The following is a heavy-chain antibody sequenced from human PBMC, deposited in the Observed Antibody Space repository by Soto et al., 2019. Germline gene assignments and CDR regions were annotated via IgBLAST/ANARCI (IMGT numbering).Heavy chain of an antibody. CDR1: GYSITIHG. J-gene: IGHJ4*02. D-gene: IGHD1-1*01. CDR2: IWSHGTDQ. CDR3: GKDIGSGSIDY. V-gene: IGHV3-33*06. Sequence: QVRLVQSGGGVVQPGRSLTLSCAASGYSITIHGMHWVRQAPGKGLEWVALIWSHGTDQYYADSVRGRFTVSRDTSTNTVFLQMHSLAADDTATYYCGKDIGSGSIDYWGQGTPVTVSS.